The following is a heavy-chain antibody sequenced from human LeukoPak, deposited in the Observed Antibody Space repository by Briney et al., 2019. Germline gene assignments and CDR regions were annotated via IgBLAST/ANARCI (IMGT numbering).Heavy chain of an antibody. CDR3: ARRNHDFWSGVDY. CDR2: IYTSGST. J-gene: IGHJ4*02. CDR1: GGSISSVSYY. Sequence: SQTLSLTCTVSGGSISSVSYYGGWTRQPPGKGLGGIGRIYTSGSTNYNPSLKSRVTISVDTSKNQFSLKLSSVTAADTAVYYCARRNHDFWSGVDYWGRGALVTVSS. D-gene: IGHD3-3*01. V-gene: IGHV4-61*02.